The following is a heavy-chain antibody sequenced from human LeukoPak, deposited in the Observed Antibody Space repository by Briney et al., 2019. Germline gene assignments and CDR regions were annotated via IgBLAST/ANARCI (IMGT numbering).Heavy chain of an antibody. CDR3: ARAPSFTIFGVVIMDAFDI. CDR2: IYYSGST. J-gene: IGHJ3*02. Sequence: PSETPSLTCTVSGGSISSSSYYWGWIRQPPGKGLEWIGSIYYSGSTYYNPSLKSRVTISVDTSKNQFSLKLSSVTAADTAVYYCARAPSFTIFGVVIMDAFDIWGQGTMVTVSS. D-gene: IGHD3-3*01. CDR1: GGSISSSSYY. V-gene: IGHV4-39*07.